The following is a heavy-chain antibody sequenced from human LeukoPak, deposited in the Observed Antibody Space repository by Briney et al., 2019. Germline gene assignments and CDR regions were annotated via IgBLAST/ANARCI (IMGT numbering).Heavy chain of an antibody. V-gene: IGHV3-7*01. CDR3: ARDKIVGATHFDY. J-gene: IGHJ4*02. CDR2: IDQDGSEN. Sequence: GGSLRLSCAASGFSFSNYWMSWVRQAPGKGLEWVANIDQDGSENYYVDSVKGRFTISRDNARNSLYLQMNSLRAEDTAVYYCARDKIVGATHFDYWGQGALVTVSS. CDR1: GFSFSNYW. D-gene: IGHD1-26*01.